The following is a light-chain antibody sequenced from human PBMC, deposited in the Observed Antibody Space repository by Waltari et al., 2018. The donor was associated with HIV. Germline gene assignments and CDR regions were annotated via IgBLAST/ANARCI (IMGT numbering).Light chain of an antibody. J-gene: IGLJ3*02. CDR1: SSNIGSNT. Sequence: QSVLTQPPSASGTPGQRVTISCSGSSSNIGSNTVSCFQQLPGTAPKLLIYSNNQGPPGVLVRFFGSKSGTSASLVITGLQSEDEADYYCAAWDDSLNGWVFGGGTKLTVL. CDR2: SNN. CDR3: AAWDDSLNGWV. V-gene: IGLV1-44*01.